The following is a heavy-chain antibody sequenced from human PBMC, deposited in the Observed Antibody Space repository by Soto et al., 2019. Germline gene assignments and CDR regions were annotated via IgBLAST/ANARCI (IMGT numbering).Heavy chain of an antibody. CDR1: GGSFSGHY. J-gene: IGHJ5*02. Sequence: SETLSLTCAVYGGSFSGHYWNWIRQPPGKGLEWIGEIDHSGYTNYNPSLKSRVTISVDTSKNQFSLRLTSVTAADTAVYYCARVRDWFDPWGQGTLVTVSS. CDR2: IDHSGYT. V-gene: IGHV4-34*01. D-gene: IGHD3-3*01. CDR3: ARVRDWFDP.